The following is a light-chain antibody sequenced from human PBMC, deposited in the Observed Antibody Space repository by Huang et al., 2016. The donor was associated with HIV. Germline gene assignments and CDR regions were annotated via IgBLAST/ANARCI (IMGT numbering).Light chain of an antibody. J-gene: IGKJ2*03. CDR1: QSVNNNH. CDR2: RAS. V-gene: IGKV3-20*01. CDR3: QQFGSSPPYS. Sequence: EILLTQSPDTLSLSPGESATLSCRASQSVNNNHLAWYQQKPGQSPRLLIYRASTRATGSPDRFSGSGSGTDFTLTISRLEPDDFAVYYCQQFGSSPPYSFGQGTKLEIK.